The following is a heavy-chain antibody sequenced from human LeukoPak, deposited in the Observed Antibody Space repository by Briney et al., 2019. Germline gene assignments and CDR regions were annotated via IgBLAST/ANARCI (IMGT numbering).Heavy chain of an antibody. J-gene: IGHJ4*02. V-gene: IGHV3-23*01. CDR2: ISGSGGST. D-gene: IGHD3-10*01. CDR3: AKASTMVRGSLIS. Sequence: GGSLRLSCAASGFTFSSYAMRWVRQAPGKGLEWVSAISGSGGSTYYADSVKGRFTISRDNSKNTLYLQMNSLRAEDTAVYYCAKASTMVRGSLISWGQGTLVTVSS. CDR1: GFTFSSYA.